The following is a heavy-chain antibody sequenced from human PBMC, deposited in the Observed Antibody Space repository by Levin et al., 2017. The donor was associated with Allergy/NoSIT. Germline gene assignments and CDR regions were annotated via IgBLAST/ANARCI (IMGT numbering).Heavy chain of an antibody. CDR3: ATVPSGWSPTFDY. D-gene: IGHD6-19*01. J-gene: IGHJ4*01. CDR2: IDYSGVT. Sequence: SQTLSLTCSVSGNSIRRSYWSWLRQTPARGLEWMGYIDYSGVTNYNPSVKSRLTISIDTSKNEFSFTLTSVTAADTAVYYCATVPSGWSPTFDYWGQGILVTVSP. V-gene: IGHV4-59*03. CDR1: GNSIRRSY.